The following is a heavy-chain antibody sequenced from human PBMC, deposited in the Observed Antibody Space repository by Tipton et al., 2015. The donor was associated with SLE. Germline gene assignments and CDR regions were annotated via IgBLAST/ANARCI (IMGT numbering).Heavy chain of an antibody. J-gene: IGHJ3*02. CDR2: IYYSGST. CDR3: ARATVTRDAFDI. V-gene: IGHV4-39*07. Sequence: TLSLTCTVSGGSISSSSYYWGWIRQPPGKGLEWIGSIYYSGSTYYNPSLKSRVTMSVDTSKNQFSLKLSSVTAADTAVYYCARATVTRDAFDIWGQGTMVTVSS. CDR1: GGSISSSSYY. D-gene: IGHD4-17*01.